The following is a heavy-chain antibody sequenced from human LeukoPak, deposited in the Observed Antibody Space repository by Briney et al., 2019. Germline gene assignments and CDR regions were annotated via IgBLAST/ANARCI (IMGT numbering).Heavy chain of an antibody. J-gene: IGHJ5*02. Sequence: GGSLRLSCAASGFTFSSYWLTWVRQAPGKGLEWVANIKQDGSEKFYVDSVKGRFTISRDSAKNSLYLQMNSLRAEDTAVYYCARGHSSSPNWFDPWGQGTLVTVSS. CDR2: IKQDGSEK. CDR1: GFTFSSYW. CDR3: ARGHSSSPNWFDP. D-gene: IGHD6-13*01. V-gene: IGHV3-7*04.